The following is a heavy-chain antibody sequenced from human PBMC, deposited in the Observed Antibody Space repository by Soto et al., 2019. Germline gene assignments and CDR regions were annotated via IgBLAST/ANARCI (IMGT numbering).Heavy chain of an antibody. CDR2: INAGNGHT. CDR1: GSTFSTSA. Sequence: QVQLVQSGAEVKKPGASVKVSCRASGSTFSTSAIHWVRQAPGQRLEWMGWINAGNGHTKYSQIFQGRVTITRNTSASTAYLELNALRSEDAAIYYCARGPSAYFNYFDPWGQGTLGTVSS. J-gene: IGHJ5*02. CDR3: ARGPSAYFNYFDP. V-gene: IGHV1-3*01. D-gene: IGHD3-3*01.